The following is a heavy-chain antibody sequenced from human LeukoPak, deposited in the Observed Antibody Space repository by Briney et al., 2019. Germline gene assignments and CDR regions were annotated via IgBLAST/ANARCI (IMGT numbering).Heavy chain of an antibody. CDR3: ARQWAPHIVVVPAAAFDI. J-gene: IGHJ3*02. Sequence: PSETLSLTCTVSGGSISSGSYYWSWIRRPAGKGLERIGRIYTSGSTNYNPSLKSRITISVDTFKTQFSLKLSSVTAADTAVYYCARQWAPHIVVVPAAAFDIWGQGTMVTVSS. CDR2: IYTSGST. V-gene: IGHV4-61*02. CDR1: GGSISSGSYY. D-gene: IGHD2-2*01.